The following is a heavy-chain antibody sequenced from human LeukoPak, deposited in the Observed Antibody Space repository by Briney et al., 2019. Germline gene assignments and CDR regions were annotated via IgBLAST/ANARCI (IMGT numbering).Heavy chain of an antibody. Sequence: ASVKVSCKASGYTFTSYYMHWVRQAPGQGLEWMGIINPSGGSTCYAQKFQGRVTMTRDTSTSTVYMELSSLRSEDTAVYYCARGKLERRSRRYFDYWGQGTLVTVSS. V-gene: IGHV1-46*03. J-gene: IGHJ4*02. D-gene: IGHD1-1*01. CDR2: INPSGGST. CDR1: GYTFTSYY. CDR3: ARGKLERRSRRYFDY.